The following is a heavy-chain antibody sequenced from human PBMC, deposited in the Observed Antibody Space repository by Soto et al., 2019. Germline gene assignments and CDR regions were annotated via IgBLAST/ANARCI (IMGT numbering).Heavy chain of an antibody. D-gene: IGHD3-16*01. CDR1: GGSISSGGYY. CDR3: ARDVRGSYFDY. J-gene: IGHJ4*02. V-gene: IGHV4-30-4*01. CDR2: IYYSAST. Sequence: SETLSLTCTVSGGSISSGGYYWMWMRQPPGKGVECIGYIYYSASTYYNPSLKSRVTISVDTSKNQFSLKLSSVTAADTAVYYCARDVRGSYFDYWGQGTLVTVSS.